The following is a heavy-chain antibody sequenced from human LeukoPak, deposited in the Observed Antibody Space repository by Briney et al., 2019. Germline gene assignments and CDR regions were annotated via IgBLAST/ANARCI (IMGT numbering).Heavy chain of an antibody. V-gene: IGHV3-74*01. CDR2: MNPDATVT. J-gene: IGHJ5*02. CDR1: GFTFSTSW. Sequence: GGSLRLSCAASGFTFSTSWMHWVRQGPGKGLVWVSRMNPDATVTTYADSVKGRFAVSRDNAKNTVSLQMNSLRVEDTGVYFCVRGGFPVGGDLWGQGTLVSVSS. D-gene: IGHD1-26*01. CDR3: VRGGFPVGGDL.